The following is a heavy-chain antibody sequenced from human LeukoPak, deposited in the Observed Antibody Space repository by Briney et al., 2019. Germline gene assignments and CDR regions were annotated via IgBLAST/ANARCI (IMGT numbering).Heavy chain of an antibody. J-gene: IGHJ4*02. CDR2: IECDDDK. CDR3: ARIRGGSTLHFDY. D-gene: IGHD1-26*01. Sequence: SGPALVKPTQTLTLTCTFSGFSLSTNGMRVNWIRQPPGKALEWLARIECDDDKFYSTSLKTRLTISKDTSKNQVVLTMTNMDPVDTATYYCARIRGGSTLHFDYWGQGTLVTVSS. V-gene: IGHV2-70*04. CDR1: GFSLSTNGMR.